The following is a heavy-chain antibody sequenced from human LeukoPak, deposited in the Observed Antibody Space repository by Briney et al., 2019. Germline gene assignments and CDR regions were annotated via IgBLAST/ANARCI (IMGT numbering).Heavy chain of an antibody. J-gene: IGHJ3*02. Sequence: ASVKVSCKASGYTFTGYYMHWVRQAPGQGLEWMGWINPNSGGTNYAQKFQGRVTMTRDTSISTAYMELSRLRSEDTAVYYCARDRQTIDAFDIWGQGTMVTVSS. CDR2: INPNSGGT. V-gene: IGHV1-2*02. D-gene: IGHD3-3*01. CDR3: ARDRQTIDAFDI. CDR1: GYTFTGYY.